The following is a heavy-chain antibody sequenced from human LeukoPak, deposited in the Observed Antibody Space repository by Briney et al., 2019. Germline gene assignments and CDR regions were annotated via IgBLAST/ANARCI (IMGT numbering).Heavy chain of an antibody. CDR3: ARAYSSSSWGYYYYYMDV. CDR2: IYYSGDT. D-gene: IGHD6-6*01. J-gene: IGHJ6*03. CDR1: GGSIRYYY. V-gene: IGHV4-59*12. Sequence: PSETLSLTCTVSGGSIRYYYWSWIRQPPGKGLEWIGYIYYSGDTNYNPSLKSRVTISVDTSKNEFSLKVSSVTAADTAVYYCARAYSSSSWGYYYYYMDVWGKGTTVTVSS.